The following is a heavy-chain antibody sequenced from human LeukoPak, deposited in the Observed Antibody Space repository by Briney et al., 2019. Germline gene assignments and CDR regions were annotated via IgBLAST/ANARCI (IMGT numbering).Heavy chain of an antibody. V-gene: IGHV4-61*05. CDR3: ARVKVGANDY. CDR2: IYYSGST. J-gene: IGHJ4*02. Sequence: SETLSLTCTVSGDSISSNTYYWDWIRQPPGKGLEWIGYIYYSGSTNYNPSLKSRVTISVDTSKNQFSLKLSSVTAADTAVYYCARVKVGANDYWGQGTLVTVSS. D-gene: IGHD1-26*01. CDR1: GDSISSNTYY.